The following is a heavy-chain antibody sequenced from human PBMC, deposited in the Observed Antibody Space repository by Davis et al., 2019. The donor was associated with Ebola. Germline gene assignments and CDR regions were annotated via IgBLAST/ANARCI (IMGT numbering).Heavy chain of an antibody. CDR1: GFTFSSYG. Sequence: GESLKISCAASGFTFSSYGMHWVRQAPGKGLEWVAVIWYDGSNKYYADSVKGRFTISRDNSKNTLYLQMNSLRAEDTAVYYCARVSPDYDFWSGYKNYYYGMDVWGQGTTVTVSS. D-gene: IGHD3-3*01. CDR3: ARVSPDYDFWSGYKNYYYGMDV. J-gene: IGHJ6*02. CDR2: IWYDGSNK. V-gene: IGHV3-33*01.